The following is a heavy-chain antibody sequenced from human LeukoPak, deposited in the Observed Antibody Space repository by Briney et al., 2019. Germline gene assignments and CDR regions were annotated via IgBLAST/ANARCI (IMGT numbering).Heavy chain of an antibody. D-gene: IGHD4-23*01. V-gene: IGHV4-59*01. J-gene: IGHJ4*02. CDR1: GGSISNYY. CDR2: IYYSGRT. CDR3: AREHGGNAFFDY. Sequence: SESLSLTCTVHGGSISNYYWSWVRQPTGKGVERIGYIYYSGRTYYNPSLKSRVTISVDTSKTQSSLQLSSVAAADTAEYYCAREHGGNAFFDYWGQGTLVTVSS.